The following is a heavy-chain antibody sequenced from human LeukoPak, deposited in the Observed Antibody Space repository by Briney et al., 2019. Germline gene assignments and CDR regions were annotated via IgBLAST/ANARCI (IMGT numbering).Heavy chain of an antibody. Sequence: PGGSLRLSCAASGFTFSSYGMHWVRQAPGKGLEWVSAISGSGGNTYYADSVKGRFTTSRDSSKNTLYLQMNSLRAEDTAVYYCAKGELWDSSGYDAFDIWGQGTMVTVSS. J-gene: IGHJ3*02. CDR3: AKGELWDSSGYDAFDI. CDR2: ISGSGGNT. D-gene: IGHD3-22*01. CDR1: GFTFSSYG. V-gene: IGHV3-23*01.